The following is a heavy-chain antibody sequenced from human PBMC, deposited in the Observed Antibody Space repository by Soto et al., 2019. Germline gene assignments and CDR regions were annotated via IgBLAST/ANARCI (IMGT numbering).Heavy chain of an antibody. V-gene: IGHV1-69*06. Sequence: SVQVSCKASGGTFSSYAISCVRQDTGQGLEWMGGIIPIFGTANYAQKFQGSVTITADKSTSTAYMELSSLRSEDTAVYYCARPSAATTSTGWYFDYWGQGTLVTVSS. D-gene: IGHD2-15*01. CDR2: IIPIFGTA. J-gene: IGHJ4*02. CDR1: GGTFSSYA. CDR3: ARPSAATTSTGWYFDY.